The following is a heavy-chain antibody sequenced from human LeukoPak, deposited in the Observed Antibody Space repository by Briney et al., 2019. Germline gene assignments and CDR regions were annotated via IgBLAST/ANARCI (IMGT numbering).Heavy chain of an antibody. CDR3: ARAGYCSSTSCYSGYYYGMDV. CDR1: GGTFSSYA. V-gene: IGHV1-69*13. CDR2: IIPIFGTA. J-gene: IGHJ6*04. Sequence: SVKVSCKASGGTFSSYAISWVRQAPGQGLKWMGGIIPIFGTANYAQKFQGRVTITADESTSTAYMELSSLRSEDTAVYYCARAGYCSSTSCYSGYYYGMDVWGKGTTVTVSS. D-gene: IGHD2-2*01.